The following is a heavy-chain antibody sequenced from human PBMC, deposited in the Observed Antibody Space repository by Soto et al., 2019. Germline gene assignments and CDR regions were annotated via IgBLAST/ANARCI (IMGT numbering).Heavy chain of an antibody. V-gene: IGHV4-59*08. J-gene: IGHJ3*02. D-gene: IGHD5-18*01. CDR2: IYYSGST. Sequence: SETLSLTCTVSGGSISSYYWSWIRQPPGKGLEWIGYIYYSGSTNYNPSLKSRVTISVDTSKNQFSLKLSSVTAADTAVYYSARHNLENIQLWYRGAFDIWGQGTMVTVSS. CDR3: ARHNLENIQLWYRGAFDI. CDR1: GGSISSYY.